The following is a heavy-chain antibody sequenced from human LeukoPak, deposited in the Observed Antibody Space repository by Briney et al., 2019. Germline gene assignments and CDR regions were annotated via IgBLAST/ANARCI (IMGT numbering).Heavy chain of an antibody. CDR3: ARGTYTAVDY. CDR2: ISYDGGNK. D-gene: IGHD5-18*01. J-gene: IGHJ4*02. CDR1: GFTFSIYA. Sequence: GGSLRLSCAASGFTFSIYAMHWVRQAPGKGLEWVAVISYDGGNKYYADSVTGRFTISRDNSKNTLYLQMNSLRAEDTAVYYCARGTYTAVDYWGQGTLVTVSS. V-gene: IGHV3-30-3*01.